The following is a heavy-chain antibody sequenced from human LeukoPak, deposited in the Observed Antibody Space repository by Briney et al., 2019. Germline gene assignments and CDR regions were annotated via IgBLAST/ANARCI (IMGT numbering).Heavy chain of an antibody. D-gene: IGHD5-18*01. J-gene: IGHJ4*02. CDR2: IYHSGST. CDR3: ARHLGIQLWFLDY. Sequence: SETLSLTCTVSGGSMSSSTYCWGWIRQPPGKGLEWIGSIYHSGSTYYNPSLKSRVTISVDTSKNQFSLKLSSVTAADTAVYYCARHLGIQLWFLDYWGQGTLVTVSS. V-gene: IGHV4-39*01. CDR1: GGSMSSSTYC.